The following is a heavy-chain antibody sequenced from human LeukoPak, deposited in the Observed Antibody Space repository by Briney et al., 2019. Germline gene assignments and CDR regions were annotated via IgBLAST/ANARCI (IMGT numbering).Heavy chain of an antibody. CDR2: IKQDGSEK. V-gene: IGHV3-7*01. J-gene: IGHJ4*02. CDR1: GFIFNSYW. CDR3: VRGAYYAAY. Sequence: GGSLRLSCAASGFIFNSYWMSWVRQAPGKGLEWVANIKQDGSEKYYVDSVKGRFNIFRDNVKNALYLQMNSLRVDDTGIYYCVRGAYYAAYWGQGTLVTVSS. D-gene: IGHD2/OR15-2a*01.